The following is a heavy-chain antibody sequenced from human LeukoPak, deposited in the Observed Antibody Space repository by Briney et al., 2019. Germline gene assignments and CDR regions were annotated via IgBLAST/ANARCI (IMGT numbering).Heavy chain of an antibody. CDR3: AKAGGNWNYADIYYYMDV. Sequence: GGSLRLSCAASGFTFSSYGMHWVRQAPGKGLEWVAFIRYDGSNKYYADSVKGRFTISRGNSKNTLYLQMNSLRAEDTAVYYCAKAGGNWNYADIYYYMDVWGKGTTVTVSS. J-gene: IGHJ6*03. D-gene: IGHD1-7*01. CDR1: GFTFSSYG. V-gene: IGHV3-30*02. CDR2: IRYDGSNK.